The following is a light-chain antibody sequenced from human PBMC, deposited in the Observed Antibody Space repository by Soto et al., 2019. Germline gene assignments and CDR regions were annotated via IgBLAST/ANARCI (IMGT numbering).Light chain of an antibody. V-gene: IGLV2-8*01. CDR1: SRDVGAYNY. J-gene: IGLJ3*02. Sequence: QSALTQPPSVSGSPGQSVTISCTGTSRDVGAYNYVSWYQKYPGKAPKLMIHEVNQRPSGVPARFSGSKSGNTASLTVYGLQTEDEADYYCSAFAPTNTFEVLFGGGTKVTVL. CDR2: EVN. CDR3: SAFAPTNTFEVL.